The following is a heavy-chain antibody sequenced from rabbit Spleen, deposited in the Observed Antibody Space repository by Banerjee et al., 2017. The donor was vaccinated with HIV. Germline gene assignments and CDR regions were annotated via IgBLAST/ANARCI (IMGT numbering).Heavy chain of an antibody. CDR3: ARDTGSSFSSYGMDL. D-gene: IGHD8-1*01. Sequence: QQQLEESGGGLVKPGGTLTLTCTVSGFSFSRYYDMCWVRQAPGKGLEVLACIYGDSSGSTYYASWAKGRFTISKTSSTTVTLEMTSLTAADTATYFCARDTGSSFSSYGMDLWGPGTLVTVS. J-gene: IGHJ6*01. CDR1: GFSFSRYYD. CDR2: IYGDSSGST. V-gene: IGHV1S45*01.